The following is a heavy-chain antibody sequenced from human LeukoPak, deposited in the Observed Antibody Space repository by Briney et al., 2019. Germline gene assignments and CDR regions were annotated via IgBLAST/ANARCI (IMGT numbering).Heavy chain of an antibody. CDR1: GFTFSSYG. CDR3: ARFGGSSFDY. V-gene: IGHV3-33*01. D-gene: IGHD1-26*01. Sequence: GRSLRLSCAASGFTFSSYGMHWVRQAPGKGLEWVAVIRSDGSNKYYADSVKGRFTISRDNSKNTLYLQMNSLRVEDTAVYYCARFGGSSFDYWGQGTLVTVSS. J-gene: IGHJ4*02. CDR2: IRSDGSNK.